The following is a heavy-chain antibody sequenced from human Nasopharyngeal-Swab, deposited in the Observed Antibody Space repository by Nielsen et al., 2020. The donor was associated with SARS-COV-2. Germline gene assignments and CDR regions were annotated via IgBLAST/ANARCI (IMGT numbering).Heavy chain of an antibody. Sequence: WIRQPPGKGLEWIGSIYYSGSSYYNPSLESRVTISVDTSKNQFSLKLSSVTAADTAVYYCARLRATVTTSYYYYYYMDVWGKGTTVT. V-gene: IGHV4-39*01. D-gene: IGHD4-11*01. J-gene: IGHJ6*03. CDR3: ARLRATVTTSYYYYYYMDV. CDR2: IYYSGSS.